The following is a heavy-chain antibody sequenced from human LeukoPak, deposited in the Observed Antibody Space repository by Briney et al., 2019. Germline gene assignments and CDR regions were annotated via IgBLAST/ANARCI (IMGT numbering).Heavy chain of an antibody. J-gene: IGHJ4*02. V-gene: IGHV3-23*01. CDR1: GFTFSSYA. CDR3: AKAPYNSGTYYIYYFDS. Sequence: GGSLRLSCAASGFTFSSYAMSWVRHAPGEGLEWVSAISGSGGITYYADSVKGRFTISRDNSKNTLYLQMNSLRAEDTAVYYCAKAPYNSGTYYIYYFDSWGQGTLVTVSS. CDR2: ISGSGGIT. D-gene: IGHD3-10*01.